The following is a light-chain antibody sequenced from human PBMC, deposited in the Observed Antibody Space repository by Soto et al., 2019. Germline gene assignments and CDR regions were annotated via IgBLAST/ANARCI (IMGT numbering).Light chain of an antibody. CDR2: DVS. CDR3: SSYTSSSTYV. V-gene: IGLV2-14*01. J-gene: IGLJ1*01. CDR1: SSDVGGYNY. Sequence: QSALTQPASVSGSPGQSITISCTVTSSDVGGYNYVSWYQQHPGKAPKLMIYDVSNRPSGVSNRFSGSKSANTASLTISGLQAEDEADYYCSSYTSSSTYVFGTGTKLTVL.